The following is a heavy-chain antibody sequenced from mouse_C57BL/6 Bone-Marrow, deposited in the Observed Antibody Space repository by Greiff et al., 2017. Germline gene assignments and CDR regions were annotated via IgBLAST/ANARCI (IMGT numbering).Heavy chain of an antibody. CDR2: IYPSDSET. CDR3: ARFGYYTFFDY. Sequence: QVQLQQPGAELVRPGSSVKLSCKASGYTFTSYWMDWVKQRPGQGLEWIGNIYPSDSETHYNQKFKDKATLPVDKSSSTAYMQLSSLTSEDSAVYYCARFGYYTFFDYWGQGTTLTVSS. D-gene: IGHD2-3*01. CDR1: GYTFTSYW. J-gene: IGHJ2*01. V-gene: IGHV1-61*01.